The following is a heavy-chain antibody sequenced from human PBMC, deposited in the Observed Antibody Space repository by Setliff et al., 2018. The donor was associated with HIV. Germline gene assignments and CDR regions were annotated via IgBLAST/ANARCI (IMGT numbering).Heavy chain of an antibody. J-gene: IGHJ6*02. Sequence: ASVKVPCKASGYTFTSYAMHWVRQAPGQGLEWMGGIIPIFGTANYAQNFLGRVTMTIDTSTSRAYMELRSLRSDDTAVYFCARLGSGWSDSYYYAMDIWGQGTTVTVSS. CDR3: ARLGSGWSDSYYYAMDI. V-gene: IGHV1-3*01. CDR2: IIPIFGTA. D-gene: IGHD6-19*01. CDR1: GYTFTSYA.